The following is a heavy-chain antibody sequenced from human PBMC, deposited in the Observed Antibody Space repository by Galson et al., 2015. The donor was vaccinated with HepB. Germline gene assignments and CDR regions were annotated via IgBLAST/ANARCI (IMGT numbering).Heavy chain of an antibody. V-gene: IGHV3-30*02. CDR1: GFTFSSYG. Sequence: SLRLSCAASGFTFSSYGMHWVRQAPGKGLEWVAFIRYDGSNKYYADSVKGRFTISRDNSKNTLYLQMNSLRAEDTAVYYCAKVHYHVLAQSLSGSYLDFDYWGQGTLVTVSS. CDR2: IRYDGSNK. D-gene: IGHD1-26*01. J-gene: IGHJ4*02. CDR3: AKVHYHVLAQSLSGSYLDFDY.